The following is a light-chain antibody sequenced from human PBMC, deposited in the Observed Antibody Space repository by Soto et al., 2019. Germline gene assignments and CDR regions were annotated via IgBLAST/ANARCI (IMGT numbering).Light chain of an antibody. J-gene: IGKJ5*01. CDR3: QQYNSWPPIP. CDR1: QSVSSN. Sequence: EIVMQQSPATLSVSPGERATLSCRDSQSVSSNLAWYQQKPGQAPRLLIYGASTRATGIPARFSGSGSGTEFTLTISSLQCEDFAVYYCQQYNSWPPIPFGQGTRLEI. V-gene: IGKV3-15*01. CDR2: GAS.